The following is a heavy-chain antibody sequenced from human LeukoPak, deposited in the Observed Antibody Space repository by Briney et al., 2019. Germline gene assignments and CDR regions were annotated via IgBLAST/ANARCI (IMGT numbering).Heavy chain of an antibody. Sequence: SETLSLTCAVYGVSFSGYYWSWIRQPSGKGLEWIGEINHSRSTNYNPSLKSRVTISIATSKNQFSLKLNSVTAADTAVYYRARERSSGWIDYWGQGTLVTVSS. CDR1: GVSFSGYY. J-gene: IGHJ4*02. V-gene: IGHV4-34*01. D-gene: IGHD6-19*01. CDR2: INHSRST. CDR3: ARERSSGWIDY.